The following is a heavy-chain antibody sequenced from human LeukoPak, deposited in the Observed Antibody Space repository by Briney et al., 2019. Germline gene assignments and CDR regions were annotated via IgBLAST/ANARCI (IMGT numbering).Heavy chain of an antibody. CDR3: AKVYYYYDSSGYYYHFDY. CDR2: ISGSGGST. CDR1: GFTFSSYA. V-gene: IGHV3-23*01. Sequence: GGSLRLSCAASGFTFSSYAMSWVRQAPGKGLEWVSAISGSGGSTYYADSVKGRFTISRDNSKNTLYLQMNSLRAEDTAVYYCAKVYYYYDSSGYYYHFDYWGQGTLVTVSS. J-gene: IGHJ4*02. D-gene: IGHD3-22*01.